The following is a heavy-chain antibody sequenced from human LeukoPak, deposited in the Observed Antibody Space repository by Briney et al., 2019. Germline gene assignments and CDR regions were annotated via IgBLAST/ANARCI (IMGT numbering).Heavy chain of an antibody. J-gene: IGHJ5*02. V-gene: IGHV4-34*01. CDR1: GGSFSGYY. CDR2: INHGGST. CDR3: ARGKIGSSSWYSRNWFDP. D-gene: IGHD6-13*01. Sequence: SETLSLTCAVYGGSFSGYYWSWIRQPPGKGLEWIGEINHGGSTNYNPSLKSRVTISVDTSKNQFSLKLSSVTAADTAVYYCARGKIGSSSWYSRNWFDPWGQGTLVTVSS.